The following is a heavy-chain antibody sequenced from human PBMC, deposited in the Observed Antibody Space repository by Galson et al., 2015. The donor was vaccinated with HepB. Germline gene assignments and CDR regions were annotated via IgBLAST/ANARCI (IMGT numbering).Heavy chain of an antibody. CDR1: GGTFRSYA. J-gene: IGHJ4*02. CDR3: ARDSLGIAAAGSPNSFDY. V-gene: IGHV1-69*06. D-gene: IGHD6-13*01. Sequence: SVKVSCKASGGTFRSYAISWVRQAPGQGLEWMGGIIPIFGTANYAQKFQGRVTITADKSTSTAYMELSSLRSEDTAVYYCARDSLGIAAAGSPNSFDYWGQGTLVTVSS. CDR2: IIPIFGTA.